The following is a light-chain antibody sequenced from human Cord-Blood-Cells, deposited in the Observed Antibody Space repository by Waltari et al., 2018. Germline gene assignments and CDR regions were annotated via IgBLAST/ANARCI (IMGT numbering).Light chain of an antibody. Sequence: SALTQPASVSGPPGQSITISCTGTSSDVGSYNLVSWYQQHPGKAPKLMIYEGSKRPSGVSNRFSGSKSGNTASMTISGLQAEDEADYYCCSYAGSSTFVVFGGGTKLTVL. CDR1: SSDVGSYNL. V-gene: IGLV2-23*01. CDR3: CSYAGSSTFVV. J-gene: IGLJ2*01. CDR2: EGS.